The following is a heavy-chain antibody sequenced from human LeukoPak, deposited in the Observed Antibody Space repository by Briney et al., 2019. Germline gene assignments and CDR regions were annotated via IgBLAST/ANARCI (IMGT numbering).Heavy chain of an antibody. CDR3: ARGVVVPASHFDY. Sequence: SETLSLTCTVSGGSFSSGSYYWSWLRQPAGTGLEWIGRIYTSGSTNYNPSLKSRVTISVDTSKNQFSLKLSSVTAADTAVYYCARGVVVPASHFDYWGQGTLVTVSS. CDR2: IYTSGST. CDR1: GGSFSSGSYY. J-gene: IGHJ4*02. V-gene: IGHV4-61*02. D-gene: IGHD2-2*01.